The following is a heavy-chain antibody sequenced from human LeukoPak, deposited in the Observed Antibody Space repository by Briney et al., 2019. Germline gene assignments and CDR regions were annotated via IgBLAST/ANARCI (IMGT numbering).Heavy chain of an antibody. D-gene: IGHD5-12*01. CDR3: ARDQVPVAPPYYFDY. CDR1: GFTFSSYS. V-gene: IGHV3-21*01. CDR2: ISSSSSYI. Sequence: GGSLRLSCAASGFTFSSYSMNWVRQAPGKGLEWVSSISSSSSYIYYADSVKGRFTISRDNSKNTLYLQMNSLRAEDTAVYYCARDQVPVAPPYYFDYWGQGTLVTVSS. J-gene: IGHJ4*02.